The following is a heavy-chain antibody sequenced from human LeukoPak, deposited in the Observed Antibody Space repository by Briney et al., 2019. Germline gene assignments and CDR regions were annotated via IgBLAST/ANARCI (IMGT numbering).Heavy chain of an antibody. CDR2: ISSGGDTI. CDR1: GFIFSDFY. Sequence: PGGSLRLSCAASGFIFSDFYMIWIRQAPGKGLECVSYISSGGDTIYSADSVKGRFTISRDNAKNSLYLQMNSLRAEDTAVYFCARDQTGYWAEFDYWGQGTLVTVSS. D-gene: IGHD3-9*01. J-gene: IGHJ4*02. V-gene: IGHV3-11*01. CDR3: ARDQTGYWAEFDY.